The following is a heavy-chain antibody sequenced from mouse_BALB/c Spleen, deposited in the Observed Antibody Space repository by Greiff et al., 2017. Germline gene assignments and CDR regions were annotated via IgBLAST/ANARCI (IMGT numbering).Heavy chain of an antibody. CDR2: ISSGGGST. CDR3: ASTGTDFDY. CDR1: GFAFSSYD. J-gene: IGHJ2*01. D-gene: IGHD3-3*01. V-gene: IGHV5-12-1*01. Sequence: EVKLVESGGGLVKPGGSLKLSCAASGFAFSSYDMSWVRQTPEKRLEWVAYISSGGGSTYYPDTVKGRFTISRDNAKNTLYLQMSSLKSEDTAMYYCASTGTDFDYWGQGTTLTGSS.